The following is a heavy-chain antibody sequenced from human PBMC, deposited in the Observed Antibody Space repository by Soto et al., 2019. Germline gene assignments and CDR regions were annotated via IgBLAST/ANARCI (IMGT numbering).Heavy chain of an antibody. D-gene: IGHD3-22*01. CDR3: AGGPGWLNDY. V-gene: IGHV3-7*03. Sequence: EVQLVESGGGLVQPGGSLRLSCAASGFSFGSYWMHWVRHAPGKGLEWVAIIKKDGSERYYVDSVEGRFIISRDNVKNSLWLRMNSPRAEDAAVYYCAGGPGWLNDYWGRGPLVIVSS. CDR2: IKKDGSER. CDR1: GFSFGSYW. J-gene: IGHJ4*02.